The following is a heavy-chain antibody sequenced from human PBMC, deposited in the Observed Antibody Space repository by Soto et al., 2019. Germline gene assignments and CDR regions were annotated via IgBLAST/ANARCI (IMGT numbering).Heavy chain of an antibody. J-gene: IGHJ5*02. D-gene: IGHD3-9*01. Sequence: ETLSLTCTVSGGSISSYYWSWVRQAPGKGLEWVSAISGSGGSTYYADSVKGRFTISRDNSKNTLYLQMNSLRAEDTAVYYCAKDRGLYDILTGYHNWFDPWGQGTLVTVS. CDR3: AKDRGLYDILTGYHNWFDP. CDR2: ISGSGGST. V-gene: IGHV3-23*01. CDR1: GGSISSYY.